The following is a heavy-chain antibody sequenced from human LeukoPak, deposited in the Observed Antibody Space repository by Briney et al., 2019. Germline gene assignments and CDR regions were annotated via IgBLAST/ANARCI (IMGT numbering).Heavy chain of an antibody. Sequence: GGSLRPSCAASGFTFSSYAMNWARQAPGKGLEWVSTISGTTGRTHYADSVRGRFTISRDNSKNTLYLQMNSLRAEDTAVYYCDGADYWGQGTLVTVPS. V-gene: IGHV3-23*01. J-gene: IGHJ4*02. CDR2: ISGTTGRT. CDR1: GFTFSSYA. CDR3: DGADY. D-gene: IGHD5-24*01.